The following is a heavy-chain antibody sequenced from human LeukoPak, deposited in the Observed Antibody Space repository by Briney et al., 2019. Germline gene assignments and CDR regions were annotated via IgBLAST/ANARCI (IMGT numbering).Heavy chain of an antibody. Sequence: PGGSLRLSCAASGFTFSTFGMHWVRQAPGKGLEWVALTSYNGRNKYYADSVKGRFTISRDNSKNTLYLQMSSLRTEDTAMYYCARGGEGNSGYDSSFDYWGQGTLVTVSS. D-gene: IGHD5-12*01. CDR1: GFTFSTFG. CDR3: ARGGEGNSGYDSSFDY. CDR2: TSYNGRNK. J-gene: IGHJ4*02. V-gene: IGHV3-30*03.